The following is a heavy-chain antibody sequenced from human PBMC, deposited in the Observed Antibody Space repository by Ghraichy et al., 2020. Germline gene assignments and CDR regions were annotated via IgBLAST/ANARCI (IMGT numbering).Heavy chain of an antibody. V-gene: IGHV3-64D*06. CDR3: VTRSSWYEIDY. D-gene: IGHD6-13*01. Sequence: GGSLRLSCSASGFTFSSYAMHWVRQAPGKGLEYVSAISSNGGSTYYADSVKGRFTISRENSKNTLYLQMSSLRAEDTAVYYCVTRSSWYEIDYWGQGTLVTVSS. J-gene: IGHJ4*02. CDR2: ISSNGGST. CDR1: GFTFSSYA.